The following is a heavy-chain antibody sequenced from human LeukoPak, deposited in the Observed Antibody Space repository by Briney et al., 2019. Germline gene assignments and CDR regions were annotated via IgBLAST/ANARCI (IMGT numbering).Heavy chain of an antibody. V-gene: IGHV3-23*01. J-gene: IGHJ3*02. CDR3: AKDGLLRYFDWLLPHGAFDI. CDR2: ISGSAGST. D-gene: IGHD3-9*01. CDR1: GFTFSSSA. Sequence: PGGSLRLSCAASGFTFSSSAMSWVRHAPGKGLDWVSAISGSAGSTYYADSVNGRFTISRDNSKITLYLQMNSLRAEDTAVYYCAKDGLLRYFDWLLPHGAFDIWGQGTMVTVSS.